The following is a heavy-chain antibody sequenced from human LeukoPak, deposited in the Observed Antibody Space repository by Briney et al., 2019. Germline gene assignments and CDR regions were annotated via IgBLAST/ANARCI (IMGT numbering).Heavy chain of an antibody. CDR2: FYTSGST. V-gene: IGHV4-4*07. CDR3: ARERDYSNAYVMDD. CDR1: GGSISDYY. D-gene: IGHD4-11*01. J-gene: IGHJ6*02. Sequence: SETLSLTCTVSGGSISDYYWSWIRQPAGKGLEWIGRFYTSGSTNYNPSLKSRVTMSVDTSKNQFSLRLSSVTAADTAVYYCARERDYSNAYVMDDWGQGTTVTVSS.